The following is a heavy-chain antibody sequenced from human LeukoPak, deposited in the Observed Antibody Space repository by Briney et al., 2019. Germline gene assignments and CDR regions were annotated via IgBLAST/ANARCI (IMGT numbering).Heavy chain of an antibody. CDR3: ARGVSGYDRIGNY. Sequence: PGGSLRLSCAASGLTFSSNAMHWVRQAPGKGLEWVAVISYDGSNNCHADSVKGRFTISRDNSKNTLYLQMNSLRAEDTAVYYCARGVSGYDRIGNYWGQGTLVTVSS. D-gene: IGHD5-12*01. V-gene: IGHV3-30-3*01. CDR1: GLTFSSNA. J-gene: IGHJ4*02. CDR2: ISYDGSNN.